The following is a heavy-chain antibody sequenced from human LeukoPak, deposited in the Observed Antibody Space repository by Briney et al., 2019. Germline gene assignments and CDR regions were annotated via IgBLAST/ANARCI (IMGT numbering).Heavy chain of an antibody. D-gene: IGHD3-10*01. CDR3: AREGITMVRGVIKPYYYYYMDV. J-gene: IGHJ6*03. Sequence: SETLSLTCTVSGDSISSSNSYWSWIRQPAGKGLEWIGRIYTSGSTNYNPSLKSRVTMSVDTSKNQFSLKLSSVTAADTAVYYCAREGITMVRGVIKPYYYYYMDVWGKGTTVTISS. CDR2: IYTSGST. CDR1: GDSISSSNSY. V-gene: IGHV4-61*02.